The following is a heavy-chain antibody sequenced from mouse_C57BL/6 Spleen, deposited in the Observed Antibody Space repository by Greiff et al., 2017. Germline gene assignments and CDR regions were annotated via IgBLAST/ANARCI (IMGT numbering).Heavy chain of an antibody. J-gene: IGHJ2*01. V-gene: IGHV1-82*01. CDR2: IYPGDGDT. Sequence: QVQLQQSGPELVKPGASVKISCKASGYAFSSSWMNWVKQRPGKGLEWIGRIYPGDGDTNYNGKFKGKATLTADKSSSTAYMQLSSLTSEDSAVYFCARSKLTGTWYFDYWGQGTTLTVSS. CDR1: GYAFSSSW. D-gene: IGHD4-1*01. CDR3: ARSKLTGTWYFDY.